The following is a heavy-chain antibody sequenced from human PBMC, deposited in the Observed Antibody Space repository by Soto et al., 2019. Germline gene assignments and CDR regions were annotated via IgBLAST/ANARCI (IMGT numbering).Heavy chain of an antibody. CDR2: IIPIFGTA. CDR3: AREGRFLEWLYWFDP. J-gene: IGHJ5*02. D-gene: IGHD3-3*01. CDR1: GGTFSSYA. Sequence: QVQLVQSGAEVKKPGSSVKVSCKASGGTFSSYAISWVRQAPGQGLEWMGGIIPIFGTANYAQKFQGRVTITADEATSIAYMELSCLRSEDTAVYYCAREGRFLEWLYWFDPWGQGTLVTVSS. V-gene: IGHV1-69*01.